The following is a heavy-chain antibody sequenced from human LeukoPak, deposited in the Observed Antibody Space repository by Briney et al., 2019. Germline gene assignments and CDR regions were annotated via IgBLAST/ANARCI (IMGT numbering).Heavy chain of an antibody. J-gene: IGHJ3*02. CDR1: GYSFTSYW. D-gene: IGHD2-15*01. CDR3: ARSGPRLGYCSGGSCYSSGEDAFDI. V-gene: IGHV5-51*01. Sequence: GGSLKSSCKGSGYSFTSYWSGWLRQMPGKGLEGMGTIYTGDAGNRYSPSFQGQVTISADKSISTAYLQWSSLKASDTAMYYCARSGPRLGYCSGGSCYSSGEDAFDIWGQGTMVTVSS. CDR2: IYTGDAGN.